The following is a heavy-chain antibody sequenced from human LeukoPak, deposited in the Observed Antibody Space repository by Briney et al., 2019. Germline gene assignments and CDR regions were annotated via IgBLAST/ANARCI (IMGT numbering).Heavy chain of an antibody. CDR1: GFPFSSYA. Sequence: GGSLRLSCAASGFPFSSYAMSWVRQAPGKGLEWVSAISHSGATTYYADSVRGRFTISRDNSKNTLYLQMNSLRAEDTAVYYCAKGRGYYGYAADYFQDWGQGTLVAVSS. V-gene: IGHV3-23*01. CDR2: ISHSGATT. D-gene: IGHD3-10*01. CDR3: AKGRGYYGYAADYFQD. J-gene: IGHJ1*01.